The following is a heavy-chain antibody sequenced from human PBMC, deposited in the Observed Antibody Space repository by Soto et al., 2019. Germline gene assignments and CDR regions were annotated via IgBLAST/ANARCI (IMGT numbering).Heavy chain of an antibody. Sequence: PSETLSLTYTVSGGSISSSSYYWGWIRQPPGKGLEWIGSIYYSGSTYYNPSLKSRVTISVDTSKNQFSLKLSSVTAADTAVYYCARQRYYGSGAGYMDVWGKGTTVTVSS. CDR2: IYYSGST. D-gene: IGHD3-10*01. V-gene: IGHV4-39*01. CDR1: GGSISSSSYY. J-gene: IGHJ6*03. CDR3: ARQRYYGSGAGYMDV.